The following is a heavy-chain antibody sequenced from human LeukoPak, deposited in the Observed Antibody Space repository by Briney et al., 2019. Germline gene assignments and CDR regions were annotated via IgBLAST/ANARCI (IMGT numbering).Heavy chain of an antibody. CDR1: GFTVSSSY. J-gene: IGHJ4*02. CDR2: ISSSGSTI. V-gene: IGHV3-48*03. D-gene: IGHD4-17*01. Sequence: GGSLRLSCAASGFTVSSSYMSWVRQAPGKGLEWVSYISSSGSTIYYADSVKGRFTISRDNAKNSLYLQMNSLRAEDTAVYYCARLSVTTSYYFDYWGQGTLVTVSS. CDR3: ARLSVTTSYYFDY.